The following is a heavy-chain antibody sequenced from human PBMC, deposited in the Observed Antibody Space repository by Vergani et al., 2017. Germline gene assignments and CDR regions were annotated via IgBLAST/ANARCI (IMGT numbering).Heavy chain of an antibody. J-gene: IGHJ5*02. CDR1: LFTFISYP. Sequence: QVQLVESGGGVVQPGRSLRLSCPSSLFTFISYPLPCVLQPPPTGLEWFAFISYDGSNTDYADSVKGRFTISRDNSKITLYLQMNSLRAEDTAVYYCAKDRFRAAMARGHXFDPWGQGTLVTVSS. V-gene: IGHV3-30*18. CDR2: ISYDGSNT. CDR3: AKDRFRAAMARGHXFDP. D-gene: IGHD5-18*01.